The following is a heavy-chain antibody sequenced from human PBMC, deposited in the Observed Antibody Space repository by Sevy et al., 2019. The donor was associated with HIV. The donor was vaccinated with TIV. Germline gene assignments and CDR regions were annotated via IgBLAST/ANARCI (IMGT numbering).Heavy chain of an antibody. J-gene: IGHJ4*02. CDR2: IKSITDGGAA. CDR1: GFDFPNAW. CDR3: STDDLISY. V-gene: IGHV3-15*07. Sequence: GGSLRLSCTASGFDFPNAWMNWIRLVPGKGLEWVGHIKSITDGGAADYAAPVKGRFTISRHDSKNTLYLQMNSLKAEDTAVYYCSTDDLISYWGRGTLVTVSS. D-gene: IGHD3-3*02.